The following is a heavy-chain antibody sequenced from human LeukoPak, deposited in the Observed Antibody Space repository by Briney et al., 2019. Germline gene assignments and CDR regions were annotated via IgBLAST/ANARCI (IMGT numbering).Heavy chain of an antibody. CDR1: GGSFSGYY. CDR2: INHSGST. CDR3: AKEDTANYGMDV. Sequence: SETLSLTCAVYGGSFSGYYWSWIRKPPGKGLEWIGEINHSGSTNYNPSLKSRVTISVDTSKNQFSLKLSSVTAADTAVYYCAKEDTANYGMDVWGQGTTVTVSS. D-gene: IGHD5-18*01. V-gene: IGHV4-34*01. J-gene: IGHJ6*02.